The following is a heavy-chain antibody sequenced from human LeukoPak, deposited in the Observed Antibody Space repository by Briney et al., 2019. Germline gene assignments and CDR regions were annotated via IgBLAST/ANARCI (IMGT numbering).Heavy chain of an antibody. CDR3: ARDGSGWYGWFDP. V-gene: IGHV1-2*02. D-gene: IGHD6-19*01. J-gene: IGHJ5*02. CDR1: GYTFTGYY. CDR2: INPNSGGT. Sequence: ASVKVSCKASGYTFTGYYMHWVRQAPGQGLEWMGWINPNSGGTNYAQKLQGRVTMTTDTSTSTAYMELSSLRSEDTAVYYCARDGSGWYGWFDPWGQGTLVTVSS.